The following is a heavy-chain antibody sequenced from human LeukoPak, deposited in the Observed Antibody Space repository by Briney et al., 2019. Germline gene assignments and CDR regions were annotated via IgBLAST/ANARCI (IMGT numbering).Heavy chain of an antibody. J-gene: IGHJ4*02. D-gene: IGHD6-13*01. V-gene: IGHV3-23*01. CDR3: AKAPYSSSWARSYYFDY. CDR1: GGSIRSSYYY. Sequence: ETLSLTCTVSGGSIRSSYYYWGWIRQPPGKGLEWVSAISGSGGSTYYADSVKGRFTISRDNSKNTLYLQMNSLRAEDTAVYYCAKAPYSSSWARSYYFDYWGQGTLVTVSS. CDR2: ISGSGGST.